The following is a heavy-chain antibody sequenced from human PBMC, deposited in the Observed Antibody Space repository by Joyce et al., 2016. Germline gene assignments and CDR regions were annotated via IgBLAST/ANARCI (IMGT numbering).Heavy chain of an antibody. CDR3: ARVGRTGYTCDY. Sequence: EVQLVESGGGLVQPGGSLRLSCAASGFSFNTYSINWVRQAPGKGLEWLSYSSASSGTIYDADSVKGRFTISRDNAKNSVYLQMNSLRDEDTAVYYCARVGRTGYTCDYWGQGTLVTVSS. D-gene: IGHD5-24*01. V-gene: IGHV3-48*02. CDR2: SSASSGTI. CDR1: GFSFNTYS. J-gene: IGHJ4*02.